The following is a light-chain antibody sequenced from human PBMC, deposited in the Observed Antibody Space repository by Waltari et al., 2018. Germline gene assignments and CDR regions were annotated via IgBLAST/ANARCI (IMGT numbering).Light chain of an antibody. CDR2: KAS. J-gene: IGKJ1*01. Sequence: DIQLTQSPSTLSASVGDRVPITCRASQRVNRWLAWYQQKPGKAPKLLISKASALQTGVAPRFSGGGSGTEFTLTISNLQPDDSSTYYCQQYEAFPVTFGHGTKVEIK. CDR1: QRVNRW. CDR3: QQYEAFPVT. V-gene: IGKV1-5*03.